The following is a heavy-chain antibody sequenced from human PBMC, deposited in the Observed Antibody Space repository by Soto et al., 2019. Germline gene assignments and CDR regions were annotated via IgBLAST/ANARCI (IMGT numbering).Heavy chain of an antibody. D-gene: IGHD1-1*01. V-gene: IGHV3-15*07. CDR3: TTESLDFEGYYGMDV. J-gene: IGHJ6*02. CDR2: IKSKTDGGTT. Sequence: GGSLRLSCAASGFTFSNAWMNWVRQAPGKGLEWVGRIKSKTDGGTTDYAAPVKGRFTISRDDSKNTLYLQMNSLKTEDTAVYYCTTESLDFEGYYGMDVWGQGTTVTVSS. CDR1: GFTFSNAW.